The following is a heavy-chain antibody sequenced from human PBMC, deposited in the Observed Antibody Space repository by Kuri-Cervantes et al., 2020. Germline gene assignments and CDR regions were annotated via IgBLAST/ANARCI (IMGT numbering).Heavy chain of an antibody. J-gene: IGHJ4*02. CDR2: INSDGSST. CDR1: GFTFSSYW. V-gene: IGHV3-74*01. D-gene: IGHD4-17*01. CDR3: AKDADYGDYEAPDY. Sequence: GGSLRLSCAASGFTFSSYWMHWVRQGPGKGLVWVSRINSDGSSTSYADCVKGRFTISRDNAKNTLYLQMNSLRAEDTAVYYCAKDADYGDYEAPDYWGQGTLVTVSS.